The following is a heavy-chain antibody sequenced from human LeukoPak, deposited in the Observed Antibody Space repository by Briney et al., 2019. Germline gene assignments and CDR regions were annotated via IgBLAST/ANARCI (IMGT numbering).Heavy chain of an antibody. CDR2: ISGSGGST. J-gene: IGHJ3*02. CDR1: GFTSSSYS. CDR3: AKAGSRSIAAAGTDAFDI. Sequence: GGSLRLSCAASGFTSSSYSMNWVRQAPGKGLEWVSAISGSGGSTYYADSVKGRFTISRDNSKNTLYLQMNSLRAEDTAVYYCAKAGSRSIAAAGTDAFDIWGQGTMVTVSS. V-gene: IGHV3-23*01. D-gene: IGHD6-13*01.